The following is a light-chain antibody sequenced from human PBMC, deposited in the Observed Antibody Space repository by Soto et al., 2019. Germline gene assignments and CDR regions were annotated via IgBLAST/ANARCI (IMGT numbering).Light chain of an antibody. V-gene: IGLV2-11*01. CDR2: DVS. CDR1: SSDVGGYNY. Sequence: QSALTQPRSVSGSPGQSVTISCTGTSSDVGGYNYVSWYQQHPGQAPKPMIYDVSKRPSGVPDRFSGSKSGNTASLTISWLQAEDEADYYCCSYAGSYTSYVFGTGTKLTVL. J-gene: IGLJ1*01. CDR3: CSYAGSYTSYV.